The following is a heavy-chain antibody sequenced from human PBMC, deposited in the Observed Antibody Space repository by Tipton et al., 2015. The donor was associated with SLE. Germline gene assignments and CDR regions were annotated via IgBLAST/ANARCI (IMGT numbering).Heavy chain of an antibody. CDR2: IKSKTDGGTT. CDR1: GFTFSNAW. Sequence: SLRLSCAASGFTFSNAWMSWVRQAPGKGLEWVGRIKSKTDGGTTDYAAPVKGRFTISRDDSKNTLYLQMNSLKTEDTAVYYCTADLHYDSSGYFDYWGQGTLVTVSS. V-gene: IGHV3-15*01. D-gene: IGHD3-22*01. J-gene: IGHJ4*02. CDR3: TADLHYDSSGYFDY.